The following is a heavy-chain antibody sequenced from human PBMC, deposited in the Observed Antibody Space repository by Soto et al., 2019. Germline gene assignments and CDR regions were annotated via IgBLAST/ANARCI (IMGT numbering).Heavy chain of an antibody. CDR3: ARDFAGRGPFDP. J-gene: IGHJ5*01. CDR1: NVSIKSSY. V-gene: IGHV4-59*01. D-gene: IGHD1-26*01. CDR2: VYYTGTT. Sequence: QVLLQESGPGLVKTSETLSLTCSVSNVSIKSSYWNWIRQPPGGGLEWIGFVYYTGTTKYNPSLKSRVTISVDTSKNEFSLKLTSVTSADTAFYFCARDFAGRGPFDPWGPGTLVTVSS.